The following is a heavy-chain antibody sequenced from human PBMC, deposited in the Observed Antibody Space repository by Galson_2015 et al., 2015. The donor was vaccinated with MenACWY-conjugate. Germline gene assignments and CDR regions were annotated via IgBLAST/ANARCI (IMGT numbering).Heavy chain of an antibody. CDR1: ASTFTNAY. CDR2: IKSQTDGGKT. J-gene: IGHJ6*03. V-gene: IGHV3-15*01. Sequence: SLRLSCAGSASTFTNAYMSWVRQAPGKGLEWVGRIKSQTDGGKTDYAAPVKGRFTISRDDSKNTLYLQMSSLKIEDTAAYYCTTHKPDSWGGLLFHFYMDV. CDR3: TTHKPDSWGGLLFHFYMDV. D-gene: IGHD2-21*01.